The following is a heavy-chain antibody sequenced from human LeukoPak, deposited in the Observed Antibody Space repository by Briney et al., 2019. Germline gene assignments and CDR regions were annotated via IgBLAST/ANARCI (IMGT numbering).Heavy chain of an antibody. D-gene: IGHD2/OR15-2a*01. CDR3: PRGDAFPGDH. V-gene: IGHV3-7*04. CDR1: GFSFTNFW. J-gene: IGHJ4*02. Sequence: GGSLRLSCALSGFSFTNFWMSWVRQAPGRGLEWVANIHPEGNEKYHVESVKGRFTISRDNTNNFRYLQMNGLRVEDTAVYYWPRGDAFPGDHWGQGTLVTVSP. CDR2: IHPEGNEK.